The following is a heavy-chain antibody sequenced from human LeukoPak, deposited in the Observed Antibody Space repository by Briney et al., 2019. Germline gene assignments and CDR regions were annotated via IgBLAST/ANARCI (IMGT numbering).Heavy chain of an antibody. CDR1: GVSISSGGYY. CDR3: ARGMVPAAMLGHWFDP. D-gene: IGHD2-2*01. J-gene: IGHJ5*02. CDR2: IYYSGST. V-gene: IGHV4-31*03. Sequence: NTSETLSLTCTVSGVSISSGGYYWSWLRQHPGKGLEWIGYIYYSGSTYYNPSLKSRVTISVDTSKNQFSLKLSSVTAADTAVYYCARGMVPAAMLGHWFDPWGQGTLVTVSS.